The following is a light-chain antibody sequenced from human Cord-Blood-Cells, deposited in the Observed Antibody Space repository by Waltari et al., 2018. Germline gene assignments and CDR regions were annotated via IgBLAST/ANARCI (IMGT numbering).Light chain of an antibody. Sequence: DIQMTQYPSSLSASVGDRVTITCQASQDISNYLNWYKQKPGKAPKLLIYDASNLETWFPSMFSGRGSGTDFTFTISSLQPEEIATYYCQQYDNLRYSFGQGTKLEIK. V-gene: IGKV1-33*01. CDR1: QDISNY. CDR3: QQYDNLRYS. CDR2: DAS. J-gene: IGKJ2*03.